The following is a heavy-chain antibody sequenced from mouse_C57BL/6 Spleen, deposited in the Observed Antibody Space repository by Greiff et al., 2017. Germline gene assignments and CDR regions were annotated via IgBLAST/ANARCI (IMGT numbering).Heavy chain of an antibody. CDR1: GYTFTDYE. CDR2: IDPETGGT. CDR3: TRKEDFAWFAY. Sequence: VQLQQSGAELVRPGASVTLSCKASGYTFTDYEMHWVKQTPVHGLEWIGAIDPETGGTAYNQKFKGKAILTADKSSSTAYMELRSLTSEDSAVYYCTRKEDFAWFAYWGQGTLVTVSA. V-gene: IGHV1-15*01. J-gene: IGHJ3*01.